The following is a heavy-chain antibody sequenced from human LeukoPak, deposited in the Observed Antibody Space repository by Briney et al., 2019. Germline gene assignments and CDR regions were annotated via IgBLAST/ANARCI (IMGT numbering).Heavy chain of an antibody. Sequence: AGGSLRLSCAASGFTFSAFWMTWVRQAPGEGLQWVATINQDGIQRYSVDSMKGRFTISRDNAKNSLFLQLNSLKTEDTAVYFCARDRGVHDFIDYRGQGALVTVSS. CDR2: INQDGIQR. CDR1: GFTFSAFW. D-gene: IGHD1-1*01. J-gene: IGHJ4*02. CDR3: ARDRGVHDFIDY. V-gene: IGHV3-7*04.